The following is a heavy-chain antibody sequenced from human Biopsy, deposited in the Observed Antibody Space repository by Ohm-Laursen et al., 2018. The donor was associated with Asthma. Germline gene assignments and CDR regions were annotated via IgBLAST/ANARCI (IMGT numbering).Heavy chain of an antibody. J-gene: IGHJ1*01. V-gene: IGHV3-7*01. D-gene: IGHD3-3*01. Sequence: GSLRLSCAASGFTFSSYGMRWVRQVPGKGLEWVAIIKYDGSENNYVDSLKGRFTISRDNTKNSLYLQMNSLRAEDTAVYYCARTFQFWNPYLAEHLHLWGQGTLVTVSS. CDR1: GFTFSSYG. CDR2: IKYDGSEN. CDR3: ARTFQFWNPYLAEHLHL.